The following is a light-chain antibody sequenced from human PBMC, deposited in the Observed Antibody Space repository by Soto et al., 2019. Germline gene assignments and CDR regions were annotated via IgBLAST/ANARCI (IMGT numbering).Light chain of an antibody. J-gene: IGKJ5*01. CDR2: GAS. CDR1: QSVSNY. Sequence: EIVLTQSPATLSLSPGERATLSCRASQSVSNYLAWYQQKPGQAPRLLIYGASTRATGIPARFSGSGSGTEFTLTISGLQSEDFAVYYCQQYNNWPITFGQGTRLEIK. CDR3: QQYNNWPIT. V-gene: IGKV3-15*01.